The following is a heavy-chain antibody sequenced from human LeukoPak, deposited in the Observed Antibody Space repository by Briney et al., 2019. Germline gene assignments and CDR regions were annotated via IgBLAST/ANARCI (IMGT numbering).Heavy chain of an antibody. V-gene: IGHV3-33*01. D-gene: IGHD3-10*01. CDR2: IWDDGSEK. CDR3: ARDGNFGYDAFDI. CDR1: GFTFSSYG. J-gene: IGHJ3*02. Sequence: PGTSLRLSCAASGFTFSSYGMHWVRQAPGKGLEWVAVIWDDGSEKYYADSVKGRFSISRGNSENTLSLQVNSLRAEDTAVYYCARDGNFGYDAFDIWGQGTMVTVSS.